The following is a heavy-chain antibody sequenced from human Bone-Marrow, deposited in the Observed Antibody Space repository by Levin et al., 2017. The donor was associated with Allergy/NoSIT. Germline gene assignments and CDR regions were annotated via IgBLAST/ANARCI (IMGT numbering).Heavy chain of an antibody. CDR3: ARQSHVPDLAVAGRGGFDY. CDR1: GGSISSSSYY. D-gene: IGHD6-19*01. Sequence: SQTLSLTCTVSGGSISSSSYYWGWIRQPPGKGLEWIGSIYYSGSTYYNPSLKSRVTISVDTSKNQFSLKLSSVTAADTAVYYCARQSHVPDLAVAGRGGFDYWGQGTLVTVSS. CDR2: IYYSGST. V-gene: IGHV4-39*01. J-gene: IGHJ4*02.